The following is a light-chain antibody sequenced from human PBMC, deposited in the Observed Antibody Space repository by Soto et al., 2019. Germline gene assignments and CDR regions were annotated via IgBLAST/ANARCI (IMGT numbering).Light chain of an antibody. V-gene: IGKV3-20*01. CDR2: GAS. CDR3: QCYSSSPRSWT. CDR1: QSVSSSY. J-gene: IGKJ1*01. Sequence: EIVLTQSPGILSLSPGERATLSCRAIQSVSSSYLAWYQQKPGQDPRLLIYGASSRATGLPDRFSGSGFGTGLPLTISRLEPEDFAVYFCQCYSSSPRSWTFGQGTKVEIK.